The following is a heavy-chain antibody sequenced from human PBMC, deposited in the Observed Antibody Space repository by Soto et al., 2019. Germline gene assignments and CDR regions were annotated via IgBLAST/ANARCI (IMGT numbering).Heavy chain of an antibody. D-gene: IGHD3-3*01. J-gene: IGHJ6*02. CDR1: GGSLSGYS. CDR3: AREKTPMSPHDYYGKDV. CDR2: VYSGGGT. Sequence: PSETLSLTCTVSGGSLSGYSWSWIRQSPGKGLEWIGYVYSGGGTNYSPSFMGRVTISVDTTDNQFSLKLNSVTAADTAVYYCAREKTPMSPHDYYGKDVWGQGTTVTVSS. V-gene: IGHV4-59*01.